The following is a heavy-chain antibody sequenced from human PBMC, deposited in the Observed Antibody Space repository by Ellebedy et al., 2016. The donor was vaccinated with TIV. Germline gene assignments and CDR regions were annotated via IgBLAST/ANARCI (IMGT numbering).Heavy chain of an antibody. CDR1: GYTFTGYY. CDR3: ARGPKSRTIFGVVTPGPPPNFDY. V-gene: IGHV1-2*02. CDR2: INPNSGGT. D-gene: IGHD3-3*01. Sequence: ASVKVSXXASGYTFTGYYMHWVRQAPGQGLEWMGWINPNSGGTNYAQKFQGRVTMTRDTSISTAYMELSRLRSDDTAVYYCARGPKSRTIFGVVTPGPPPNFDYWGQGTLVTVSS. J-gene: IGHJ4*02.